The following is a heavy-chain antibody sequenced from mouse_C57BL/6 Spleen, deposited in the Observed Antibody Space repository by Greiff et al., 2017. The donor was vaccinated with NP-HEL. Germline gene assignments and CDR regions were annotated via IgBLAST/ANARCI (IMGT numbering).Heavy chain of an antibody. Sequence: QVQLQQPGAELVKPGASVKLSCKASGYTFTSYWMQWVKQRPGQGLEWIGEIDPSDSYTNYNQKFKGKATLTVDTSSSTAYMQLSSLTSEDSAVYYCASTAQATYYYAMDYWGQGTSVTVSS. CDR1: GYTFTSYW. CDR2: IDPSDSYT. J-gene: IGHJ4*01. CDR3: ASTAQATYYYAMDY. D-gene: IGHD3-2*02. V-gene: IGHV1-50*01.